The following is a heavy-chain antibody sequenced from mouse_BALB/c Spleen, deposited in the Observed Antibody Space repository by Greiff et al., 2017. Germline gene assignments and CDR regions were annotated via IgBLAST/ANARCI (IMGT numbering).Heavy chain of an antibody. D-gene: IGHD3-2*01. CDR2: IYPGDGDT. V-gene: IGHV1-87*01. Sequence: VQGVESGAELARPGASVKLSCKASGYTFTSYWMQWVKQRPGQGLEWIGAIYPGDGDTRYTQKFKGKATLTADKSSSTAYMQLSSLASEDSAVYYCARELSFAYWGQGTLVTVSA. CDR3: ARELSFAY. CDR1: GYTFTSYW. J-gene: IGHJ3*01.